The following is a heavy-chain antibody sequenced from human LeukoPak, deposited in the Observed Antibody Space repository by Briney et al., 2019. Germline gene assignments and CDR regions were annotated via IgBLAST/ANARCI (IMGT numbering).Heavy chain of an antibody. CDR3: ARPGIAAAATRFDP. CDR2: IYYSGST. Sequence: SETLSLTCTVSGGPISNSGYYWGWIRQPPGKGLEWIGSIYYSGSTYYNPSLKSRVTISVDTSKNQFSLKLSSVTAADTAVYYCARPGIAAAATRFDPWGQGTLVTVSS. CDR1: GGPISNSGYY. D-gene: IGHD6-13*01. V-gene: IGHV4-39*01. J-gene: IGHJ5*02.